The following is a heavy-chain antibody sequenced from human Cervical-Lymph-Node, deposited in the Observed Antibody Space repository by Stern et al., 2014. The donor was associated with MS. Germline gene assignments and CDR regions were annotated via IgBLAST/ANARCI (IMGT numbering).Heavy chain of an antibody. Sequence: HVQLVESGAEVKKPGSSGKVSCKASGGTFSSYAISWVRQAPGQGLAWMGGLIPIFGTANYAQKFQGRVTITADESTSTAYMELSSLRSEDTAVYYCARAYYYGSGSPGYYFDYWGQGTLVTVSS. CDR1: GGTFSSYA. J-gene: IGHJ4*02. V-gene: IGHV1-69*01. CDR3: ARAYYYGSGSPGYYFDY. CDR2: LIPIFGTA. D-gene: IGHD3-10*01.